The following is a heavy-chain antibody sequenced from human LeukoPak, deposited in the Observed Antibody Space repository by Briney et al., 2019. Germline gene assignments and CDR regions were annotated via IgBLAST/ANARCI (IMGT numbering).Heavy chain of an antibody. CDR1: GYSFNTFM. D-gene: IGHD1-14*01. V-gene: IGHV5-51*01. Sequence: GASLKISCQASGYSFNTFMIAWGRQTPGRGLEWMGLVYPTDSETRYSPSFQGQVTISADKSTSSAYLQWDSLKASDTAIYYCVRHNTGADYWGQGTLVTVSS. CDR3: VRHNTGADY. CDR2: VYPTDSET. J-gene: IGHJ4*02.